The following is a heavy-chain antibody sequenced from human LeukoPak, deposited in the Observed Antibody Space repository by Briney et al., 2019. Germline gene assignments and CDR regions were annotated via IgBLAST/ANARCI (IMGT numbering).Heavy chain of an antibody. CDR1: GLSVGTSY. CDR3: TREWRGIASHYSGMDV. Sequence: PGGSLRLSCAASGLSVGTSYMSWVRQAPGKGPEWVSIFYSSGATYYTDSVKGRFTIFRDNSENTVSLQMDTLRAEDTAVYYCTREWRGIASHYSGMDVWGQGTAVIVSS. J-gene: IGHJ6*02. CDR2: FYSSGAT. V-gene: IGHV3-53*01. D-gene: IGHD3-16*02.